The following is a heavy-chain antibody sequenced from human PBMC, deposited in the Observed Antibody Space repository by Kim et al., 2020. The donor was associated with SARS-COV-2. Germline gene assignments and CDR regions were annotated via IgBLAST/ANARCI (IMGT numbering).Heavy chain of an antibody. CDR3: ARGSGATGY. J-gene: IGHJ4*02. CDR1: GGSFSGYY. CDR2: INHSGST. V-gene: IGHV4-34*01. D-gene: IGHD6-19*01. Sequence: SETLSLTCAVYGGSFSGYYWSWIRQPPGKGLEWIGEINHSGSTNYNPSLKSRVTISVDTSKNQFSLKLSSVTAADTAVYYCARGSGATGYWGQGTLVTVSS.